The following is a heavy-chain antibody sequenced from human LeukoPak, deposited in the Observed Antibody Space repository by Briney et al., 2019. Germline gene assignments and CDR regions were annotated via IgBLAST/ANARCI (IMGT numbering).Heavy chain of an antibody. CDR3: ARGPYCSGGSCYSVDY. D-gene: IGHD2-15*01. CDR1: GYTSTSYG. Sequence: GASVKVSCKASGYTSTSYGISWVRQAPGQGLEWMGWISAYNGNTNYAQKLQGRVTMTTDTSTSTAYMELRSLRSDDTAVYYCARGPYCSGGSCYSVDYWGQGTLVTVSS. V-gene: IGHV1-18*01. J-gene: IGHJ4*02. CDR2: ISAYNGNT.